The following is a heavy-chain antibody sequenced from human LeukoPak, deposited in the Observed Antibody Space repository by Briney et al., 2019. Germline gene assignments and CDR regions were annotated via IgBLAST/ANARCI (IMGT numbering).Heavy chain of an antibody. CDR2: IWCDGSNK. CDR3: ARGAYGSGTYHDFDI. D-gene: IGHD3-10*01. V-gene: IGHV3-33*01. CDR1: GFTFSSYG. J-gene: IGHJ3*02. Sequence: GGSLRLSCAASGFTFSSYGMHWVRQAPGKGLEWVAVIWCDGSNKYYVDSVKGRFTISRDNSKNTLYLQMNSLRAEDTAVYYCARGAYGSGTYHDFDIWGQGTMVT.